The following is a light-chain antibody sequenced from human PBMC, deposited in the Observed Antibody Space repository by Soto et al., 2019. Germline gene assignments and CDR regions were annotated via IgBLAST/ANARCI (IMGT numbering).Light chain of an antibody. CDR2: GAS. J-gene: IGKJ3*01. CDR1: QSVRSSY. V-gene: IGKV3-20*01. Sequence: LKMSPGALPFYPKERATLSCRASQSVRSSYLAWYQQKPGQAPRLLIYGASTRATGIPDRFSGSGSGTDFTLTISRLEPEDFAVYYCQQYGSPGLLTSGPGTKVDVK. CDR3: QQYGSPGLLT.